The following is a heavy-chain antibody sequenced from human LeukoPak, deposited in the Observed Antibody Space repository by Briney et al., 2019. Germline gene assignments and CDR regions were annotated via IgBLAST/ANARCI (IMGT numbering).Heavy chain of an antibody. V-gene: IGHV3-9*01. CDR3: ARVGSGYDY. D-gene: IGHD3-22*01. CDR1: GFSLEDYA. CDR2: ITWNRDKI. J-gene: IGHJ4*02. Sequence: GGSLRLSCTVSGFSLEDYAMHWVRHAPGKGLEWVSGITWNRDKIGYGDSVKGRFTISRDNVKNVLYLQMNSLRPEDTALYYCARVGSGYDYWGQGTPVTVSS.